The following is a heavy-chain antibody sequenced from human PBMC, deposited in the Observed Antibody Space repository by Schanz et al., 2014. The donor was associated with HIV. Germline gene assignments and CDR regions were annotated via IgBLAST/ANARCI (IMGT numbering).Heavy chain of an antibody. D-gene: IGHD6-13*01. J-gene: IGHJ4*02. V-gene: IGHV3-30*18. CDR3: AKDLWVRQQLGHQFDY. Sequence: QVQLVESGGGVVQPGRSLRLSCAASGFIFRTHGMHWVRQAPGKGLDWVAVISYDGSNKNYADSVKGRFTISRDNSKNTLYLQMNSLRAEDTAVYYCAKDLWVRQQLGHQFDYWGQGTLVTVSS. CDR1: GFIFRTHG. CDR2: ISYDGSNK.